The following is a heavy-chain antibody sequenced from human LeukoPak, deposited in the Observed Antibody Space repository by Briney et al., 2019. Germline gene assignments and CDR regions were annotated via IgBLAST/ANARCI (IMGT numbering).Heavy chain of an antibody. V-gene: IGHV3-23*01. CDR2: IDKSGDGA. D-gene: IGHD1-1*01. Sequence: GGSLRLSCAASGFTFSSHAMNWVRQPPGKGLDWVSSIDKSGDGAFYADSVKGRFTISRDNSKNTLYLQMNSLRAEDTAVYYCAKAPPYKKYFDYWGQGTLVTVSS. CDR1: GFTFSSHA. CDR3: AKAPPYKKYFDY. J-gene: IGHJ4*02.